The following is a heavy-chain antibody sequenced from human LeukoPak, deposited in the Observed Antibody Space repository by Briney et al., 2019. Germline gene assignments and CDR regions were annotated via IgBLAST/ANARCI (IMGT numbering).Heavy chain of an antibody. V-gene: IGHV3-30*18. CDR3: AKVGYCSSTSCDAFDI. J-gene: IGHJ3*02. D-gene: IGHD2-2*01. CDR2: ISYDGSNK. Sequence: GGFLRLSCAASGFTFSSYGMHWVRQAPGKGLEWVAVISYDGSNKYYADSVKGRFTISRDNSKNTLYLQMNSLRAEDTAVYYCAKVGYCSSTSCDAFDIWGQGTMVTVSS. CDR1: GFTFSSYG.